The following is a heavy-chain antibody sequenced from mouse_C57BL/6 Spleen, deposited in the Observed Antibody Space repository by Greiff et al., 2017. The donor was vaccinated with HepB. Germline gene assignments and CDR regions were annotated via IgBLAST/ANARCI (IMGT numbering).Heavy chain of an antibody. CDR2: IWSDGST. J-gene: IGHJ3*01. CDR1: GFSLTSYG. CDR3: ARHEEENGYPFAY. Sequence: VMLVESGPGLVAPSQSLSITCTVSGFSLTSYGVHWVRQPPGKGLEWLVVIWSDGSTTYNSALKSRLSISKDNSKSQVFLKMNSLQTDDTAMYYCARHEEENGYPFAYWGQGTLVTVSA. V-gene: IGHV2-6-1*01. D-gene: IGHD2-2*01.